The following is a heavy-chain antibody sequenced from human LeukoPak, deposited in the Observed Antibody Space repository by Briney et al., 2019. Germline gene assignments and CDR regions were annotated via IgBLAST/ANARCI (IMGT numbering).Heavy chain of an antibody. CDR3: AKGKLWLPFDY. CDR1: GFTFNDYA. D-gene: IGHD3-16*01. V-gene: IGHV3-23*01. J-gene: IGHJ4*02. CDR2: ISGSGGST. Sequence: GRSLRLSCAASGFTFNDYAMHWVRQAPGKGLEWVSAISGSGGSTYYGDSVKGRFTISRDNSKNTLYLQMNSLRAEDTAVYYCAKGKLWLPFDYWGQGTLVTVSS.